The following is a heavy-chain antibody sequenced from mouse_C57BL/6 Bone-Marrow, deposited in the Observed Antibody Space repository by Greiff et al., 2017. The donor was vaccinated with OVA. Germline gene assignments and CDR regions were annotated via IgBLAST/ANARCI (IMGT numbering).Heavy chain of an antibody. V-gene: IGHV1-55*01. CDR1: GYTFTSYW. CDR3: ARDYYGSSYCYWYFDV. D-gene: IGHD1-1*01. J-gene: IGHJ1*03. Sequence: QVQLKQPGAELVKPGASVKMSCKASGYTFTSYWITWVKQRPGQGLEWIGDIYPGSGSTNYNEKFKSKAYMQLSSLTSEDSAVYYCARDYYGSSYCYWYFDVWGTGTTVTVSS. CDR2: IYPGSGST.